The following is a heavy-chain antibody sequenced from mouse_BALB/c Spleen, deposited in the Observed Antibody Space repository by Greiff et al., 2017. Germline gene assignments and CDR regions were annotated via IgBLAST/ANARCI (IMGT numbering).Heavy chain of an antibody. CDR1: GYTFTSYW. J-gene: IGHJ3*01. CDR3: ARFYDGSS. D-gene: IGHD1-1*01. V-gene: IGHV1-7*01. Sequence: QVQLQQSGAELAKPGASVKMSCKASGYTFTSYWMHWVKQRPGQGLEWIGYIYPSTGYTEYNQKFKDKATLTADKSSSTAYMPLSSLTSEDSAVYYCARFYDGSSWGQGTLVTGAA. CDR2: IYPSTGYT.